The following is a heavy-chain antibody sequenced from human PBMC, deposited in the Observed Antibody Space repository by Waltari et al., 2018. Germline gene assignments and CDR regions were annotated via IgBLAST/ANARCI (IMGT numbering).Heavy chain of an antibody. J-gene: IGHJ4*02. CDR3: ARDYYDSSGYQYFDY. Sequence: QVQLQESGPGLVQPSETLSLTCTVSGGSISSYYWSWIRHPAGKGLEWIGRIYTSGSTNYNPSLKSRVTMSVDTSKNQFSLKLGSVTAADTAVYYCARDYYDSSGYQYFDYWGQGTLVTVSS. V-gene: IGHV4-4*07. D-gene: IGHD3-22*01. CDR1: GGSISSYY. CDR2: IYTSGST.